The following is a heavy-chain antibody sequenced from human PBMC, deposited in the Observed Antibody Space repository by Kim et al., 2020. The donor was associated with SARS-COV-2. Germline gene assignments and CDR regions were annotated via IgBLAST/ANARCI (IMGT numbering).Heavy chain of an antibody. CDR1: GGSISSGGYY. CDR2: IYYSGST. CDR3: ARSLVVAATGWFDP. J-gene: IGHJ5*02. Sequence: SETLSLTCTVSGGSISSGGYYWSWIRQHPGKGLEWIGYIYYSGSTYYNPSLKSRVTISVDTSKNQFSLKLSSVTAADTAVYYCARSLVVAATGWFDPWGQGTLVTVSS. V-gene: IGHV4-31*03. D-gene: IGHD2-15*01.